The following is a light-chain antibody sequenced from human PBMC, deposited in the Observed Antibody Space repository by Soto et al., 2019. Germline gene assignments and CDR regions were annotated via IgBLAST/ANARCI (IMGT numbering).Light chain of an antibody. CDR3: QQYNSYSPLYT. CDR1: QSISSW. Sequence: DIQMTQSPSTLSASVGDRVTITCRASQSISSWLAWYQQKPGKAPKLLIYDASSLESGVPSRFSGSVSGTEFALTISSLQPDDFATYYSQQYNSYSPLYTFGQGTKLEIK. CDR2: DAS. J-gene: IGKJ2*01. V-gene: IGKV1-5*01.